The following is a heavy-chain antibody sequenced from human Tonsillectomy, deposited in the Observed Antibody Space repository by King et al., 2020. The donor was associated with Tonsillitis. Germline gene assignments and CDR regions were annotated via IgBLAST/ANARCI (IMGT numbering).Heavy chain of an antibody. D-gene: IGHD3-9*01. CDR3: ASPYPVLKY. CDR1: GGSISSYY. CDR2: IYYSGST. J-gene: IGHJ4*02. V-gene: IGHV4-59*01. Sequence: VQLQESGPRLVKPSETLSLTCTVSGGSISSYYWSWIRQPPGKGLGWIGYIYYSGSTKHNPSLKSRVTISVYTSKNPFSLKLSSVTAADTAVYYCASPYPVLKYWGQGTLVTVSA.